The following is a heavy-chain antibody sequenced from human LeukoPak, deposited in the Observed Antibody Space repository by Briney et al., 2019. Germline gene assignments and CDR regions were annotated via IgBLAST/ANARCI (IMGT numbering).Heavy chain of an antibody. CDR1: GGSFSGYY. J-gene: IGHJ4*02. Sequence: SETLSLTCAVYGGSFSGYYWSWIRQPPGKGLEWIGEINHSGSTNYNPSLKSRVTISVDTSKNQFSLKLSSVTAADTAVYYCARESEGTHHDSTAAFHYXGQGTLVTVSS. CDR3: ARESEGTHHDSTAAFHY. CDR2: INHSGST. V-gene: IGHV4-34*01. D-gene: IGHD1-7*01.